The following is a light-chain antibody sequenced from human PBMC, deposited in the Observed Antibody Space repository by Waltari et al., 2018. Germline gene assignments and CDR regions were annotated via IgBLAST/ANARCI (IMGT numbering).Light chain of an antibody. CDR1: QSISSW. CDR3: QQYNSYSRT. J-gene: IGKJ1*01. V-gene: IGKV1-5*03. CDR2: KAS. Sequence: DIQMTQSPSTLSASVGDRVTITCRASQSISSWLAWDQLKPGKAPKLLIYKASGVESGVPSRFSGSGSGTEFTLTIRSLQPDDFATYYCQQYNSYSRTFGQGTKVEIK.